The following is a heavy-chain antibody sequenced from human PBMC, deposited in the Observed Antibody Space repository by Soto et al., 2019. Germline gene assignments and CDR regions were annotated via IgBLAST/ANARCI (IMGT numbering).Heavy chain of an antibody. D-gene: IGHD2-15*01. CDR3: ARAQCSGGSCSYGMDV. CDR1: GGSISSSSYY. J-gene: IGHJ6*02. CDR2: IYYSGST. V-gene: IGHV4-39*07. Sequence: SETLSLTCTVSGGSISSSSYYWGWIRQPPGKGLEWIGSIYYSGSTYYNPSLKSRVTISVDTSKNQFSLKLSSVTAADTAVYYCARAQCSGGSCSYGMDVWGQGTTVTVSS.